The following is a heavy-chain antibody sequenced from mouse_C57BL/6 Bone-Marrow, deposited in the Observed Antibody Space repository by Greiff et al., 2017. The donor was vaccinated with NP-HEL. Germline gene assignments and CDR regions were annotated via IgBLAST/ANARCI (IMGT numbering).Heavy chain of an antibody. CDR1: GFTFSSYG. J-gene: IGHJ3*01. CDR2: ISSGGSYT. Sequence: EVKLMESGGDLVKPGGSLKLSCAASGFTFSSYGMSWVRQTPDKRLEWVATISSGGSYTYYPDSVKGRFTISRDNAKNTLYLQMSSLKSEDKAMYYCARQGVYYSNFAYWGQGTLVTVSA. CDR3: ARQGVYYSNFAY. D-gene: IGHD2-5*01. V-gene: IGHV5-6*01.